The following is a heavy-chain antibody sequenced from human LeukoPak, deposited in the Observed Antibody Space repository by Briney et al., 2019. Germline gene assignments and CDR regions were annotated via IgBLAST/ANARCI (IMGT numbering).Heavy chain of an antibody. D-gene: IGHD3-10*01. Sequence: PSETLSLTCTVSGGPISSYYWSWIRQPPGKGLEWIGYIYYSGSTNYNPSLTSRVTISVDTSKNQFSLKLSSVTAADTAVYYCARWRRITMVRGVIGVFDYWGQGTLVTVSS. J-gene: IGHJ4*02. V-gene: IGHV4-59*12. CDR3: ARWRRITMVRGVIGVFDY. CDR1: GGPISSYY. CDR2: IYYSGST.